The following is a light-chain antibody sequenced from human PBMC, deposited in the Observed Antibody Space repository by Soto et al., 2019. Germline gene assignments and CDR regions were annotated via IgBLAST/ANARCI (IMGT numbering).Light chain of an antibody. CDR1: QSISSW. V-gene: IGKV1-5*03. Sequence: DIQITQSPSTLSSSVGDRVTITCPSSQSISSWLAWYQQKPGKAPKLLIYKASSLESGVPSRFSGSGSGTEFTLTISSLQPDDFATYYCQQYNSYSGTFGQGTKVDI. CDR3: QQYNSYSGT. CDR2: KAS. J-gene: IGKJ1*01.